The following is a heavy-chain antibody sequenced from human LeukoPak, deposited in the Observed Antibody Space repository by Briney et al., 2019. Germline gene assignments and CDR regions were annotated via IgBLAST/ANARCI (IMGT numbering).Heavy chain of an antibody. D-gene: IGHD2-2*01. Sequence: GGSLRLSCAASGFTFSSYAMHWVRQAPGKGLEWVAVISYDGNNKYYADSVKGRFTISRDNSKNTLYLQMNSLRAEDTAVYYCARDSKDRRSTSCYTQYGMDVWGQGTTVTLSS. V-gene: IGHV3-30-3*01. CDR3: ARDSKDRRSTSCYTQYGMDV. CDR2: ISYDGNNK. J-gene: IGHJ6*02. CDR1: GFTFSSYA.